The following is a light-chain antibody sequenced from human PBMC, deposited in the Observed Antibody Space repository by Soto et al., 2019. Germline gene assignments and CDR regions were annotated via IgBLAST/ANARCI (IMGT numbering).Light chain of an antibody. CDR2: KNS. V-gene: IGLV1-47*01. Sequence: QSVLAQPPSASETPGQRVTISCSGSSSNIGTNFVYWYQQLPGTAPKLLIYKNSQRPSGVPDRFSGSNSGTSASLAISGLRSEDEAEYYCAAWDDSLSGWVFGGGTKLTVL. CDR1: SSNIGTNF. J-gene: IGLJ3*02. CDR3: AAWDDSLSGWV.